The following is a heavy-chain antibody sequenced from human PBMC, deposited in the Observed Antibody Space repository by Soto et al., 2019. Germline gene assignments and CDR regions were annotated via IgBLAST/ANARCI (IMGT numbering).Heavy chain of an antibody. Sequence: ASVKVSCKASGGTFSSYAISWVRQAPGQGLEWMGGIIPIFGTANYAQKFQGRVTITADESTSTAYMELSSLRSEDTAVYYCARGATSFSDAFDIWGQGTMVTVSS. J-gene: IGHJ3*02. CDR3: ARGATSFSDAFDI. D-gene: IGHD1-26*01. CDR2: IIPIFGTA. V-gene: IGHV1-69*13. CDR1: GGTFSSYA.